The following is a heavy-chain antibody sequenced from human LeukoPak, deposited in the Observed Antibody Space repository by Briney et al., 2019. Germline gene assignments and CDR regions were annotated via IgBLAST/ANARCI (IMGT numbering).Heavy chain of an antibody. J-gene: IGHJ5*02. CDR3: ARGVEWFGDNGWFDP. CDR1: GGSVSSGSYY. D-gene: IGHD3-10*01. CDR2: ISHSGNT. V-gene: IGHV4-61*01. Sequence: PSETLSLTCTVSGGSVSSGSYYWSWIRQPPGKGLEWIGSISHSGNTYYSPSLKSRIAISTDTSKNQFSLKLTSVRAADTAVYYCARGVEWFGDNGWFDPWGQGTLVIVSS.